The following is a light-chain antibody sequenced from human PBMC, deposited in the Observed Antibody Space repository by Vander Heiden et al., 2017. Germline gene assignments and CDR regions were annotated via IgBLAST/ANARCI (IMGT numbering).Light chain of an antibody. J-gene: IGKJ2*01. CDR2: LGS. CDR3: MQALQTPMYT. CDR1: QSLLHSNGYNN. V-gene: IGKV2-28*01. Sequence: DIVMTQSPLSLPVTPGEPASISCRSSQSLLHSNGYNNLEWYLQKPGQSPQLLIYLGSNRGSGVPDRFSGSGAGTDVTLKISRGEAEDVGVYYCMQALQTPMYTFGQGTKLEIK.